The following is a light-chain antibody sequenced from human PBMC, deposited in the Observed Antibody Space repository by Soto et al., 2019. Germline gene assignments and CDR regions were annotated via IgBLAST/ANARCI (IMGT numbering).Light chain of an antibody. CDR2: DAS. Sequence: IVLTQSPGTLSLSPGERTRLSCRASQSISRYLAWYQQKPGQAPRLLIYDASNRATGIPARFSGSGSGTEFTLTISSLQSEDFAVYYCQQYNNWPRTFGQGTKVDI. J-gene: IGKJ1*01. V-gene: IGKV3-15*01. CDR1: QSISRY. CDR3: QQYNNWPRT.